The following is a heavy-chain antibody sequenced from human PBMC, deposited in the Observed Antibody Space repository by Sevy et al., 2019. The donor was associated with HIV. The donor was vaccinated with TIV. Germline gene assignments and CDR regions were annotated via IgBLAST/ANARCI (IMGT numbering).Heavy chain of an antibody. V-gene: IGHV3-15*01. CDR1: GFTLSNAW. CDR2: IKSKADGGAT. CDR3: ATDINGEGAFHV. D-gene: IGHD4-17*01. J-gene: IGHJ3*01. Sequence: GGSLRLSCVASGFTLSNAWVSWVRQAPGKGLEWVGRIKSKADGGATGYAAPVKGRFTVSRDDSKNTLYFQMNSLRAEDTAVYYCATDINGEGAFHVWGQGTMVTVSS.